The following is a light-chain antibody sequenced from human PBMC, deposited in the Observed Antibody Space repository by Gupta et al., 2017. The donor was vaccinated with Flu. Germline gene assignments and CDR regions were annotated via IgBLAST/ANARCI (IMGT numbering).Light chain of an antibody. CDR2: AVS. J-gene: IGKJ1*01. Sequence: DIQMTQAPSSLSASVGDRVTITCRASQSISSYLNWYQQNPGKAPKLLIYAVSRLLSEIPSRFSGRGSVRDFTLSISRLPPEDLATYYCHERYSTPTTFGQGTKVETK. CDR1: QSISSY. CDR3: HERYSTPTT. V-gene: IGKV1-39*01.